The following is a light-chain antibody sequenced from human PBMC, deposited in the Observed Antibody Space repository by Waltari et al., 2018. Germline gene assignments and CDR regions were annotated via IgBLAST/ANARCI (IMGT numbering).Light chain of an antibody. CDR3: SSRDSSGNHVL. CDR1: CLRTYF. V-gene: IGLV3-19*01. CDR2: GKN. J-gene: IGLJ3*02. Sequence: SSGLTQDPAVSVALGQTVRITCQGDCLRTYFATWYQQKPGQAPLLVIYGKNNRPSGIPDRFSVSSSEDTTSLTITVAQAEDEADYFCSSRDSSGNHVLFGGGTKLTVL.